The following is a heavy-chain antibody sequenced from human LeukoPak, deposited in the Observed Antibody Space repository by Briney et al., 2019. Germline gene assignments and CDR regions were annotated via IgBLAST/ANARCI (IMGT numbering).Heavy chain of an antibody. CDR3: ARNTIAAAGTAPDY. J-gene: IGHJ4*02. Sequence: ASVKVSCKASGGTFSSYAISWVRQAPGQGLEWMGGIIPIFGTANYAQKFQGRVTITADESTSTAYMELSSLRSEDTAVYYCARNTIAAAGTAPDYWGQGTLVTVSS. CDR1: GGTFSSYA. D-gene: IGHD6-13*01. CDR2: IIPIFGTA. V-gene: IGHV1-69*01.